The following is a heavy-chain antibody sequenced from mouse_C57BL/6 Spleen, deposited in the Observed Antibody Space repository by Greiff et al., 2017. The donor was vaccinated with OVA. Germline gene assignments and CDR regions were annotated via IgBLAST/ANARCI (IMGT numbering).Heavy chain of an antibody. V-gene: IGHV14-4*01. CDR3: TSRPYYFDY. CDR2: IDPENGDT. J-gene: IGHJ2*01. Sequence: VQLQQSGAELVRPGASVKLSCTASGFNIKDDYMHWVKQRPVQGLEWIGWIDPENGDTEYASKFQGKATITAETSSNTAYLQLSSLTSEDTAVYYCTSRPYYFDYWGQGTTLTVSS. CDR1: GFNIKDDY.